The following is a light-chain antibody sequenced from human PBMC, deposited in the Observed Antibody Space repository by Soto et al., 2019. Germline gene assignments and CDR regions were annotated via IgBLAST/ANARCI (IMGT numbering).Light chain of an antibody. CDR3: QQYGSSPIT. CDR2: GAS. V-gene: IGKV3-20*01. CDR1: QNVDSNY. Sequence: IVLTHSPGTLSVYADERATLSFSASQNVDSNYLAWYQQKPGQAPRIIIFGASGRATGIPDRFSGSGSGTDFTLTISRLEPEDFAVYYCQQYGSSPITFGQGTRLEIK. J-gene: IGKJ5*01.